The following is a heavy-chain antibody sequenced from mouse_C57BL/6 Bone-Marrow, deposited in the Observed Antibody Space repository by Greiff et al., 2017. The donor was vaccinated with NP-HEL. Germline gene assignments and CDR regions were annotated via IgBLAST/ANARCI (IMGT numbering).Heavy chain of an antibody. CDR2: IWTGGGT. CDR1: GFSLTSYA. CDR3: ATSSGYVSLFFDY. D-gene: IGHD3-2*02. V-gene: IGHV2-9-1*01. J-gene: IGHJ2*01. Sequence: VMLVESGPGLVAPSQSLSITCTVSGFSLTSYAISWVRQPPGKGLEWLGVIWTGGGTNYNSALKSRLSISKDNSKSQVFLKMNSLQTDDTARYYCATSSGYVSLFFDYWGQGTTLTVSS.